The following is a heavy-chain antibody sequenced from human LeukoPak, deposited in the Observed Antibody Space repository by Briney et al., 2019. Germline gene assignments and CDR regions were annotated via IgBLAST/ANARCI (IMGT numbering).Heavy chain of an antibody. D-gene: IGHD3-10*01. Sequence: GGSLRLSCAASGCTFSSYAMSCVRQAPGRGLEWVSAISGSGGSTYYADSVKGRFTISRDNSKNTLYLQMNSLRAADTAVYYCAKGQAGSEDLPSFDIWGQGTMVTVSS. J-gene: IGHJ3*02. CDR3: AKGQAGSEDLPSFDI. V-gene: IGHV3-23*01. CDR2: ISGSGGST. CDR1: GCTFSSYA.